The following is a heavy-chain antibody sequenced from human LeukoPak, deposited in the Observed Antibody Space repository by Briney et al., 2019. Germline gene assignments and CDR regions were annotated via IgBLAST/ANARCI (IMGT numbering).Heavy chain of an antibody. CDR1: GGSFSGYY. D-gene: IGHD6-13*01. J-gene: IGHJ4*02. Sequence: SETLSLTCAVHGGSFSGYYWSWIRQPPGKGLEWIGEINHSGSTNYNPSLKSRVTISVDTSKNQFSLKLSSVTAADTAVYYCARGLGFLSSSWYVALRTPGRYFDYWGQGTLVTVSS. CDR2: INHSGST. V-gene: IGHV4-34*01. CDR3: ARGLGFLSSSWYVALRTPGRYFDY.